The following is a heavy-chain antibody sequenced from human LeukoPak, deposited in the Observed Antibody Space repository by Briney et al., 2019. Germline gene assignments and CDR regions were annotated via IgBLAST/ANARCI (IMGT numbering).Heavy chain of an antibody. J-gene: IGHJ4*02. V-gene: IGHV4-59*12. D-gene: IGHD6-25*01. Sequence: SETLSLTCTVSGGSISSYYWSWIRQPPGKGLEWIGYIHYSGSTNNNPSLKSRVTISVDTSKNQFSLKLSSVTAADTAVYSCARRQRGYIDYWGQGTLVTVSS. CDR3: ARRQRGYIDY. CDR1: GGSISSYY. CDR2: IHYSGST.